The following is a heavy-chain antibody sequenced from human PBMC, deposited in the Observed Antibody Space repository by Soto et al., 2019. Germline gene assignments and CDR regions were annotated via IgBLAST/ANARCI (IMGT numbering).Heavy chain of an antibody. V-gene: IGHV4-31*03. CDR2: IYYSGST. Sequence: TLSLTCTVSGGSISSGGYYWSWIRQHPGKGLEWIGYIYYSGSTYYNPSLKSRVTISVDTSKNQFSLKLSSVTAADTAVYYCARATEIWGSYHWPQWGQGTLVTVS. J-gene: IGHJ4*02. CDR3: ARATEIWGSYHWPQ. D-gene: IGHD3-16*02. CDR1: GGSISSGGYY.